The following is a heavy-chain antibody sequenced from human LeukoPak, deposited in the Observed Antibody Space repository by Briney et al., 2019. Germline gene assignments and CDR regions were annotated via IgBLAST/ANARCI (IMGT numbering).Heavy chain of an antibody. CDR2: IYYSGST. D-gene: IGHD3-22*01. CDR1: GGSISSSSYY. J-gene: IGHJ4*02. V-gene: IGHV4-39*07. CDR3: ARLDYYDSSG. Sequence: SETLSLTCTVSGGSISSSSYYWGWIRQPPGKGLEWIGSIYYSGSTYYNPSLKSRVTISVDTSKNQFSLKLSSVTAADTAVYYCARLDYYDSSGWGQGTLVTVSS.